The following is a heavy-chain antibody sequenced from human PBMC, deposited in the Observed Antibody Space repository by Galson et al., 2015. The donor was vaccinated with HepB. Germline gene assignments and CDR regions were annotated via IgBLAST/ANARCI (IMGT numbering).Heavy chain of an antibody. V-gene: IGHV4-31*03. CDR1: GGFIKSDDYY. CDR2: IHYSGST. D-gene: IGHD3-3*01. CDR3: ARGRRIAPFAVVIIEGFQD. Sequence: QVQLQESGPGLVTPSQTLSLTCTVSGGFIKSDDYYWSWIRQHPGKGLEWIGYIHYSGSTYYNPSLESRVTISVDTSTPKKHFSLNLTSVTAADTAVYYCARGRRIAPFAVVIIEGFQDWGQGTLVTVSS. J-gene: IGHJ1*01.